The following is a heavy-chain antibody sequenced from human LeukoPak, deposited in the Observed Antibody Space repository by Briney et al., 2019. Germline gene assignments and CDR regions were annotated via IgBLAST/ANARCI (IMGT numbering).Heavy chain of an antibody. V-gene: IGHV3-30*14. Sequence: GGSLRLSCATSGVTFSTSAMQWVRQAPGKGLEWVTLLSYDGTSKFYADSVKGRFTISRDDSKSTLYLQMNSLRPEDTAVYYCTTNWGMEVWAKGPWSPSP. J-gene: IGHJ6*02. CDR3: TTNWGMEV. CDR2: LSYDGTSK. CDR1: GVTFSTSA.